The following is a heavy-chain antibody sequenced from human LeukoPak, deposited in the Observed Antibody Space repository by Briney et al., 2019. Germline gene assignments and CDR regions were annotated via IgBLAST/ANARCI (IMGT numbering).Heavy chain of an antibody. CDR3: ARSYDIYRHPKDY. Sequence: ASVRVSYRASGYTFTIYGMSWVRQAPGQGVEWMGWISAYNGNTNYAQKLQGRVTMTTDTSTSTAYREPRSLRSDDTAVYYCARSYDIYRHPKDYWGQGTLVTVSS. D-gene: IGHD3-9*01. J-gene: IGHJ4*02. V-gene: IGHV1-18*01. CDR1: GYTFTIYG. CDR2: ISAYNGNT.